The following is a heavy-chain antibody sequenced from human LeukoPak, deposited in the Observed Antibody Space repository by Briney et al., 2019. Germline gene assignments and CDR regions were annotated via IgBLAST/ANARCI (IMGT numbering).Heavy chain of an antibody. CDR3: ARRVRYCNSTSCYYFDY. J-gene: IGHJ4*02. D-gene: IGHD2-2*01. CDR1: GFTFSSYW. V-gene: IGHV3-7*01. CDR2: IKQDGSEK. Sequence: GGSLRLSCAASGFTFSSYWMSWVRQAPGKGLEWVANIKQDGSEKYYVDSVKGRFTISRDNAKNSLYLQMNSLRAEDTAVYYCARRVRYCNSTSCYYFDYWGQGTLVTVSS.